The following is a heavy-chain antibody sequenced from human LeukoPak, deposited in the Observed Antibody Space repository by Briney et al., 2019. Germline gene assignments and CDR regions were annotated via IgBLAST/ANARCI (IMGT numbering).Heavy chain of an antibody. CDR2: INPSGGST. CDR1: GYTFTSYY. J-gene: IGHJ4*02. CDR3: AIEGTLVATVSL. Sequence: GASVEVSCKASGYTFTSYYMHWVRQAPGQGLEWMGIINPSGGSTSYAQKSQGRVTMTRDMSTSTVYMELSSLRSEDTAVYYCAIEGTLVATVSLWGQGTLVTVSS. D-gene: IGHD5-12*01. V-gene: IGHV1-46*01.